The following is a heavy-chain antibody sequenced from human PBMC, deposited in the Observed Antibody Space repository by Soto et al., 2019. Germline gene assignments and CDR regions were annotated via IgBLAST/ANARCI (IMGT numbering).Heavy chain of an antibody. CDR2: ISPYSGKT. V-gene: IGHV1-18*01. CDR3: AREHHAQYGMDV. CDR1: GYTFTNFG. J-gene: IGHJ6*02. Sequence: QVQLVQSGAEVKKPGASVKVSCKASGYTFTNFGISWVRQAPGQGLGWMGGISPYSGKTNFAQKLQGRVTMTTDTSTSTAYLELRSLISDDTAVYYCAREHHAQYGMDVWGQGTTVTVSS.